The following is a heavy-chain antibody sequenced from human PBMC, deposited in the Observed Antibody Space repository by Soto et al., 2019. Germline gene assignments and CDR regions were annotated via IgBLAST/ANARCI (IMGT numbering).Heavy chain of an antibody. J-gene: IGHJ4*02. Sequence: GGSLRLSCAASGFTFSSYGMHWVRQAPGKGLEWVAVISYDGSNKYYADSVKGRFTISRDNSKNTLYLQMNSLRGEDTAVYYCAKDGIVGATKWIDYWGQGTLVIVSA. CDR1: GFTFSSYG. V-gene: IGHV3-30*18. CDR2: ISYDGSNK. D-gene: IGHD1-26*01. CDR3: AKDGIVGATKWIDY.